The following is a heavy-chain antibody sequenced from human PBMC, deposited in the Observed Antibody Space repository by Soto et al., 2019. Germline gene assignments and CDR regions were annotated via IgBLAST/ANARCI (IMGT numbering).Heavy chain of an antibody. J-gene: IGHJ4*02. CDR1: GFNFKKFA. V-gene: IGHV3-23*01. Sequence: EVQLLESGGGVVQPGGSLRLSCVASGFNFKKFAMAWVRQAAGEGLEWVSGISCCGGSAFYADPVKGRFSIARDDSKNTVSLQLNSLRVEDTAQYYCAKADGQQWLIPHLDNWGQGTLVTVS. CDR2: ISCCGGSA. CDR3: AKADGQQWLIPHLDN. D-gene: IGHD6-19*01.